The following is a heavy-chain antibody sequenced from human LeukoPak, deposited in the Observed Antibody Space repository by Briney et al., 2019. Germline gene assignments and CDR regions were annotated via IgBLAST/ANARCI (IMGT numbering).Heavy chain of an antibody. D-gene: IGHD3-22*01. J-gene: IGHJ5*02. V-gene: IGHV3-74*01. CDR2: INSDGSIT. CDR1: GFTFSSYW. Sequence: GGSLRLSCAASGFTFSSYWMHWVRQAPGKGLVWVSRINSDGSITSYADSVKGRFTISRDNAKNTLYLQMNSLRAEDTAVYYCARGANYYDSSGPPNWFDPWGQGTLVTVSS. CDR3: ARGANYYDSSGPPNWFDP.